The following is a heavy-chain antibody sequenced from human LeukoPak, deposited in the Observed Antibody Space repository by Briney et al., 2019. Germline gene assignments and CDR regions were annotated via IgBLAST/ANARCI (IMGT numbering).Heavy chain of an antibody. CDR1: GFTFSSYG. CDR2: IWYDGSNK. CDR3: AKEGRWLQLAYFDY. V-gene: IGHV3-33*06. D-gene: IGHD5-24*01. J-gene: IGHJ4*02. Sequence: GRSLRLSCAASGFTFSSYGMHWVRQAPGKGLEWVAVIWYDGSNKYYADSVKGRFTISRDNSKNTLYLQMNSLRAEDTAVYYCAKEGRWLQLAYFDYWGQGTLVTVSS.